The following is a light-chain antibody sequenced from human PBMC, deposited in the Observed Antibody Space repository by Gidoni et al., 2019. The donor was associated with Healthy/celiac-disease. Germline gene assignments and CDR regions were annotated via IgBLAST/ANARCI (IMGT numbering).Light chain of an antibody. CDR1: QSSSSW. CDR3: QQYNSYSRT. Sequence: DIQMTQSPSTLSAYVGDRVTITCRASQSSSSWLAWYQPKPGKAPKLLIYKSSSLESWVPSRFSGSGSGTEFTLTISSLQPDDFATYYCQQYNSYSRTFGQGTKVEIK. J-gene: IGKJ1*01. V-gene: IGKV1-5*03. CDR2: KSS.